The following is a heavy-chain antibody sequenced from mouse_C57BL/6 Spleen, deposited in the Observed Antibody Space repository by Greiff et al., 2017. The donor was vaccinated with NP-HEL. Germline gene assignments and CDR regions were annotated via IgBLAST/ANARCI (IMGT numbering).Heavy chain of an antibody. V-gene: IGHV14-1*01. CDR1: GFNIKDYY. J-gene: IGHJ1*03. Sequence: EVHLQESGAELVRPGASVKLSCTASGFNIKDYYMHWVKQRPEQGLEWIGRIDPEDGDTEYAPKFQGKATMTADTSSNTAYLQLSSLTSEDTAVYYCTTLGMHYYGSSYEYCDVWGTGTTVTVSS. CDR3: TTLGMHYYGSSYEYCDV. D-gene: IGHD1-1*01. CDR2: IDPEDGDT.